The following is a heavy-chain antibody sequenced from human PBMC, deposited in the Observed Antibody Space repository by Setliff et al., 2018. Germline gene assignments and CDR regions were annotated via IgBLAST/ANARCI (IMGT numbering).Heavy chain of an antibody. D-gene: IGHD2-2*01. J-gene: IGHJ4*02. V-gene: IGHV1-46*01. CDR2: INPGGGSA. CDR3: SRLVRYCTTTSCQRLSGDEY. Sequence: ASVKVSCKATGYTLSRHYMHWARQAPGQGLEWMGIINPGGGSASIVQKFQGRVTMTRDTSTTTFYLEMNSLTSEDTAVYYCSRLVRYCTTTSCQRLSGDEYWGQGTVVTVSS. CDR1: GYTLSRHY.